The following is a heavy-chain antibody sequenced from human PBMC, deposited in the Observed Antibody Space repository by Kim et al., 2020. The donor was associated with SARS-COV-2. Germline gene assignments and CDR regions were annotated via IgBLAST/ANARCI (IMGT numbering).Heavy chain of an antibody. J-gene: IGHJ4*02. CDR3: ARDTGGSMDY. V-gene: IGHV3-9*01. CDR2: SI. Sequence: SIDYADSMKGRFIVSRDNAKSSLNLQMNRLRAEDTALYYCARDTGGSMDYWGQGTPVTVSS. D-gene: IGHD3-10*01.